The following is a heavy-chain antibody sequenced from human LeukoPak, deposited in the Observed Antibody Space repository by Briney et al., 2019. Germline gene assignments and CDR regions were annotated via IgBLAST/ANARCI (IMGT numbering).Heavy chain of an antibody. V-gene: IGHV3-23*01. D-gene: IGHD3-22*01. CDR3: AKDLDSSGYFNYYMDV. CDR2: ISDTGGST. J-gene: IGHJ6*03. CDR1: GFTFGYYA. Sequence: GGSLRLSCAASGFTFGYYAMNWVRQAPGKGLEWVSAISDTGGSTYYADSVKGRFTISRDNSKNTLYLQMNSLRAEDTAVYYCAKDLDSSGYFNYYMDVWGKGTTVTVSS.